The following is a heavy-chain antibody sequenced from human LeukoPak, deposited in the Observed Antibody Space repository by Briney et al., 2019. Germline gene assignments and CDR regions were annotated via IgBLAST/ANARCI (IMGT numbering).Heavy chain of an antibody. CDR2: INPNSGGT. V-gene: IGHV1-2*04. D-gene: IGHD2-2*01. Sequence: VASVKVSCKASGYTFTGYYMHWVRQAPGQGLEWMGWINPNSGGTNYAQKFQGWVTMTRDTSISTAYMELSRLRSDDTAVYYCARDDRRYCSSTSCYHNYYYYMDVWGKGTTVTVSS. J-gene: IGHJ6*03. CDR1: GYTFTGYY. CDR3: ARDDRRYCSSTSCYHNYYYYMDV.